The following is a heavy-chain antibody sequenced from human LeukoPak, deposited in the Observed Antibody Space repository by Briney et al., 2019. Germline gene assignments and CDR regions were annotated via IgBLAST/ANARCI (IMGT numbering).Heavy chain of an antibody. V-gene: IGHV3-49*04. D-gene: IGHD2-2*01. CDR1: GFTFVDYG. J-gene: IGHJ5*02. Sequence: GGSLRLSCTASGFTFVDYGMSWVRQARGKGVEWVGFIRSKDYGWTTEYAASVKGRFTISREDSKSIAYLQMNSLKTEDTAVYYCTRGLGAYRSVVVPAASSEPWGEGTLVTVSS. CDR2: IRSKDYGWTT. CDR3: TRGLGAYRSVVVPAASSEP.